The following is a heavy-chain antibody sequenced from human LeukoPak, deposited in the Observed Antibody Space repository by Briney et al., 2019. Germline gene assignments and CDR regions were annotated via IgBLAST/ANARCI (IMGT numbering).Heavy chain of an antibody. CDR3: ARAFRDSSSWTELNY. D-gene: IGHD6-13*01. Sequence: ASVKVSCKASGYTFTSYAMHWVRQAPGQRLEWMGWINAGNGNTKYSQEFQGRVTITRDTSASTAYMELSSLRSEDMAVYYCARAFRDSSSWTELNYWGQGTLVTVSS. V-gene: IGHV1-3*03. CDR1: GYTFTSYA. CDR2: INAGNGNT. J-gene: IGHJ4*02.